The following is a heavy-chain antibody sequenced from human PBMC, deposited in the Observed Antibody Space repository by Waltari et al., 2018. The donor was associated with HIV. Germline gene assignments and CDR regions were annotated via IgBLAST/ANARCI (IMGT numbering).Heavy chain of an antibody. Sequence: EVQLLESGGGLVQPGGSLRLSCAASGFTFSRSPMNWVRQAPGKGLEWVSGISGSGGSTYYADSVKGRLTISRDNSKSTVYLQMNSLRDEETAIYYCAKDPGMDVWGQGTTVTVSS. CDR3: AKDPGMDV. CDR1: GFTFSRSP. V-gene: IGHV3-23*01. CDR2: ISGSGGST. J-gene: IGHJ6*02.